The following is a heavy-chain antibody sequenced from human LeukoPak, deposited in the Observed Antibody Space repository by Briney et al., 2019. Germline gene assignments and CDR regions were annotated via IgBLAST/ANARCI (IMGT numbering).Heavy chain of an antibody. CDR1: GGSINGSEW. J-gene: IGHJ4*02. CDR2: IYHSGSA. D-gene: IGHD6-13*01. CDR3: ARDSTSGSSWYFDC. Sequence: PSETLSLTCAVSGGSINGSEWWNRVRQPPGKGLEWIGEIYHSGSAIYNPSLKSRVAISVDKSKNQFSLILNSVTAADTAVYYCARDSTSGSSWYFDCWGQGTLVTVSS. V-gene: IGHV4-4*02.